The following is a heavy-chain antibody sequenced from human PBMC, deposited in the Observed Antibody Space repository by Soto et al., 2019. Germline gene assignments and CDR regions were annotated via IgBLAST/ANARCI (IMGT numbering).Heavy chain of an antibody. Sequence: QVQLVQSGAEVKKPGASVKVSCKASGYTFTSYGISWVRQAPGQGLEWMGWISAYNGNTNYAQKRXXRVTMTTDTSXXTXEXALRSLRSDDTAVYYCARTYYDILTGYYKGLGTYDYWGQGTLVTVSS. J-gene: IGHJ4*02. CDR1: GYTFTSYG. V-gene: IGHV1-18*01. CDR2: ISAYNGNT. CDR3: ARTYYDILTGYYKGLGTYDY. D-gene: IGHD3-9*01.